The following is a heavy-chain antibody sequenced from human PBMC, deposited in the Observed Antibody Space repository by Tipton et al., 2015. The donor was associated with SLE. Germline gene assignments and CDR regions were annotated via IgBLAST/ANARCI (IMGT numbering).Heavy chain of an antibody. CDR1: GGSISSSSYY. Sequence: TLSLTCTVSGGSISSSSYYWGWFRQPPGKGLGWIGSIDYSGGTYYNPSLKSRVTISVDTSKNQFSLKLSPVTAADTAVYYCARHDSGWFGWFDPWGQGTLVTVSS. J-gene: IGHJ5*02. D-gene: IGHD6-19*01. CDR2: IDYSGGT. CDR3: ARHDSGWFGWFDP. V-gene: IGHV4-39*01.